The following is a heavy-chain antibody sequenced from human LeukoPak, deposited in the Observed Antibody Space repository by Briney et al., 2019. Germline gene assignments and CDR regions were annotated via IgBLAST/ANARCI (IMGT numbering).Heavy chain of an antibody. V-gene: IGHV3-23*01. D-gene: IGHD3-10*01. J-gene: IGHJ4*02. CDR3: ARPYYYGSGSFFDY. CDR2: IRSSGGST. CDR1: GFTFTNFA. Sequence: GGSLRLSCAASGFTFTNFAMSWVRQAPGKGLEWVSAIRSSGGSTYYADSVKGRFTISRDNSKNTLYLQMNSLRAEDTAVYYCARPYYYGSGSFFDYWGQGTLVTVSS.